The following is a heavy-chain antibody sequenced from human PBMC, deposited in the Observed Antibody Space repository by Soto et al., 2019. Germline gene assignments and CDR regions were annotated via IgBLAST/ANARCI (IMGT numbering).Heavy chain of an antibody. J-gene: IGHJ5*01. CDR3: SSRAYDTNGYYRFDP. V-gene: IGHV4-34*01. CDR2: INHSGRV. CDR1: GGSFSGHS. Sequence: LSLTCAVYGGSFSGHSWTWIRQSPGKGLEWIGDINHSGRVNYSPSLKSRVTISLDTSKNQFSLTLSAVTAADTAMYYCSSRAYDTNGYYRFDPWGQGTLVTVSS. D-gene: IGHD3-22*01.